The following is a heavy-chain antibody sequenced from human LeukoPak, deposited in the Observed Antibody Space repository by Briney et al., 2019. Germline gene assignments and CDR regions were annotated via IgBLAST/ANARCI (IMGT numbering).Heavy chain of an antibody. Sequence: VASVKVSCKASGYTFTGYYMHWVRQAPGQGLEWMGWINPNSGGTNYAQKFQGRVTMTRDTSISTAYMELSSLRSEDTAVYYCARRRSDDSSGYSPYYFDYWGQGTLVTVSS. CDR2: INPNSGGT. CDR3: ARRRSDDSSGYSPYYFDY. D-gene: IGHD3-22*01. CDR1: GYTFTGYY. J-gene: IGHJ4*02. V-gene: IGHV1-2*02.